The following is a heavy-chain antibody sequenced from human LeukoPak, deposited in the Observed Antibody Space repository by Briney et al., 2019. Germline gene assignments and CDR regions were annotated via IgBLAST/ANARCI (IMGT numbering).Heavy chain of an antibody. CDR1: GGSFSGYY. J-gene: IGHJ4*02. Sequence: SETLSLTCAVYGGSFSGYYWSWIRQPPGKGLEGIGGINHSGSTNYNPSLKSRVTISVATSKNQFSLKLSSVTAADTAVYYCARRRQLWLYYFDYWGQGTLVTVSS. CDR2: INHSGST. D-gene: IGHD5-18*01. CDR3: ARRRQLWLYYFDY. V-gene: IGHV4-34*01.